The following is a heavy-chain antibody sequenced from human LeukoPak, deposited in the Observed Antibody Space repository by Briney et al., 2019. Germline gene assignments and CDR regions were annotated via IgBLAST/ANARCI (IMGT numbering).Heavy chain of an antibody. V-gene: IGHV1-2*02. D-gene: IGHD2-8*01. Sequence: ASVKVSCKASGYTFTGYYMHWVRQAPGQGLEWMGWINPNSGGTNYAQKCQGRVTMTRDTSISTAYMELSRLRSDDTAVYYCARDLRITMYGIVLMVYAFDYWGQGTLVTVSS. CDR1: GYTFTGYY. J-gene: IGHJ4*02. CDR2: INPNSGGT. CDR3: ARDLRITMYGIVLMVYAFDY.